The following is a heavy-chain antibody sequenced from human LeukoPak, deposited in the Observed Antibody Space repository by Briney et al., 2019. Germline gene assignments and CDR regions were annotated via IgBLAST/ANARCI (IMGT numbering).Heavy chain of an antibody. V-gene: IGHV3-33*01. D-gene: IGHD3-22*01. CDR1: GFTFSSHG. CDR2: IWYDGSNK. J-gene: IGHJ4*02. Sequence: GGSLRLSCAASGFTFSSHGMHWVRQAPGKGLEWVAVIWYDGSNKYYADSVKGRFTISRDNSKNTLYLQMNSLRAEDTAVYYCARGAWGYYDSSGPFDYWGQGTLVTVSS. CDR3: ARGAWGYYDSSGPFDY.